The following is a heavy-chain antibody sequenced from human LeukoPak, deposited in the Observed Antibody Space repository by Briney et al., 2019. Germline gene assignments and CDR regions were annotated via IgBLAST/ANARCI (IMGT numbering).Heavy chain of an antibody. CDR1: GGTFSSYA. CDR2: IIPIFGTA. V-gene: IGHV1-69*01. Sequence: SCAASGGTFSSYAISWVRQAPGQGLEWMGGIIPIFGTANYAQKFQGRVTITADESTSTAYMELSSLRSEDTAVYYCARGYYDILTGYYDYWGQGTLVTVSS. CDR3: ARGYYDILTGYYDY. J-gene: IGHJ4*02. D-gene: IGHD3-9*01.